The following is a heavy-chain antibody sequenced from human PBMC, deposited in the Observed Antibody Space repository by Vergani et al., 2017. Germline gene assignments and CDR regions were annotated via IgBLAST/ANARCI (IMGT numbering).Heavy chain of an antibody. CDR1: GFVFSHYA. V-gene: IGHV3-23*01. Sequence: EVQLLESGGDLVQPGGSLRLSCAASGFVFSHYAMTWVRQAPGKGLEWVSIISDHGRDTYDADSVTGRFSISRDNSKATVYLHMTGLRADDTAVYYCAKGYCPNSISRGKVDSWGQGTQVTVSS. D-gene: IGHD2-8*01. CDR3: AKGYCPNSISRGKVDS. CDR2: ISDHGRDT. J-gene: IGHJ5*01.